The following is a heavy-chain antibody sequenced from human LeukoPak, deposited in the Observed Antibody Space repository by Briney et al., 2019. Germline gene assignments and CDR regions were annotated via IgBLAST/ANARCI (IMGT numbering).Heavy chain of an antibody. D-gene: IGHD4-17*01. Sequence: ASVKVSCKASGYTFTSYGISWVRQAPGQGLEWMGWINPNSGGTNYAQKFQGRVTITRDTSISTAYMELSRLRSDDTAVYYCARDITVTLTTYYYYMDVWGKGTPVTVSS. CDR3: ARDITVTLTTYYYYMDV. CDR2: INPNSGGT. V-gene: IGHV1-2*02. CDR1: GYTFTSYG. J-gene: IGHJ6*03.